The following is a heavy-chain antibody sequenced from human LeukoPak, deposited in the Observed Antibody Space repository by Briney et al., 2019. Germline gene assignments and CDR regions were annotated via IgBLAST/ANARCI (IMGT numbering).Heavy chain of an antibody. J-gene: IGHJ4*02. CDR1: GFTVSNNY. CDR3: ARDRHSGSSLVYFDY. CDR2: IYSGGST. V-gene: IGHV3-53*01. Sequence: PGGSLRLSCAASGFTVSNNYMSWVRQAPGKGLEWASVIYSGGSTYYADSVKGRFTISRDNSKNTLYLQMNSLRAEDTAVYYCARDRHSGSSLVYFDYWGQGTLVTVSS. D-gene: IGHD1-26*01.